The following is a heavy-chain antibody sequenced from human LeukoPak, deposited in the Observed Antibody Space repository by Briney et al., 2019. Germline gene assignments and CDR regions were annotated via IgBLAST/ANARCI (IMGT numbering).Heavy chain of an antibody. J-gene: IGHJ4*02. V-gene: IGHV3-69-1*01. CDR3: AREGVRYYYGSGSFNY. CDR1: GFTFSDYY. D-gene: IGHD3-10*01. CDR2: ISSSSTI. Sequence: GGSLRLSCAASGFTFSDYYMNWVPQAPGKGLEWVSSISSSSTIYYADSVKGRFTISRDNSKNTLYLQMNSLRAEDTAVYYCAREGVRYYYGSGSFNYWGQGTLVTVSS.